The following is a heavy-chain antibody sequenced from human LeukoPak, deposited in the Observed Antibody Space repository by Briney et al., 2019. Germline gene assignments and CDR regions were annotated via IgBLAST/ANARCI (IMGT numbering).Heavy chain of an antibody. CDR3: ARVPLV. Sequence: ETLSLTCTVSGGSISSSSYYWGWIRQPPGKGLEWIGEIYHSGSTNYNPSLKSRVTISVDTSKNQFSLKLTSVTAADTAVYYCARVPLVWGQGSLVTVSP. D-gene: IGHD2-8*02. CDR1: GGSISSSSYY. J-gene: IGHJ4*02. V-gene: IGHV4-39*07. CDR2: IYHSGST.